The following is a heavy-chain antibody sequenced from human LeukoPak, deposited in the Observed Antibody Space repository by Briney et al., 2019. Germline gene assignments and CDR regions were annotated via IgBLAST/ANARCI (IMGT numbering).Heavy chain of an antibody. CDR3: ARDSRVTTGTYYYYMDV. CDR2: ISSSGSTI. Sequence: GGSLRLSCAASGFTFSSYEMNWVRQAPGKGLEWVSYISSSGSTIYYADSVKGRFTISRDNAKNSLYLQMGSLRAEDMAVYYCARDSRVTTGTYYYYMDVWGKGTTVTVFS. J-gene: IGHJ6*03. V-gene: IGHV3-48*03. CDR1: GFTFSSYE. D-gene: IGHD4-17*01.